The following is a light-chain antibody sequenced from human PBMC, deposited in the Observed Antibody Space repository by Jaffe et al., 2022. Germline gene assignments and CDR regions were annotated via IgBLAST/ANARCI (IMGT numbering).Light chain of an antibody. CDR3: QQLNTYPRT. Sequence: DTQLTQSPSFLSASVGDRVTITCRASPGISSYLAWYQQKPGIAPKLLIYDATTLQSGVPSRFSGSGSGTEFTLTISSLQPEDFATYFCQQLNTYPRTFGQGTKVEFK. V-gene: IGKV1-9*01. CDR1: PGISSY. CDR2: DAT. J-gene: IGKJ1*01.